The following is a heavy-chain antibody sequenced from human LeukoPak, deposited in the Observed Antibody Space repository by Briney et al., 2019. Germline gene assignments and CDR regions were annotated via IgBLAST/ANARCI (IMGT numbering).Heavy chain of an antibody. Sequence: ASVKVSCKASGGTFSSYTISWVRQAPGQGLEWMGRIIPILGIANYAQKFQGRVTITADKSTSTAYMELSSLRSEDTAVYYCAREGNSDCSSTSGYTNFQHWGQGTLVTVSS. V-gene: IGHV1-69*04. CDR2: IIPILGIA. CDR3: AREGNSDCSSTSGYTNFQH. CDR1: GGTFSSYT. J-gene: IGHJ1*01. D-gene: IGHD2-2*02.